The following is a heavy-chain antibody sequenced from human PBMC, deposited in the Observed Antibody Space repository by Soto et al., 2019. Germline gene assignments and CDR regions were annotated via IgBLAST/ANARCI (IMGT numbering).Heavy chain of an antibody. Sequence: EVQLVETGGGLIQPGGSLRLSCAASGFIVSSSYMSWVRQAPGKGLECVSIFYGGGATYYADSVKGRFTISRDDSKNTVYLQMNSLRAEDTAVYYCARVSGGGATQNFDYWGQGTLVTVPS. CDR3: ARVSGGGATQNFDY. CDR1: GFIVSSSY. J-gene: IGHJ4*02. D-gene: IGHD1-26*01. V-gene: IGHV3-53*02. CDR2: FYGGGAT.